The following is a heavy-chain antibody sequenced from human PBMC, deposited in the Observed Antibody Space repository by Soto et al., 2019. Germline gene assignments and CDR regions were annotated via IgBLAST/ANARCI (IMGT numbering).Heavy chain of an antibody. Sequence: GGSLRLSCAASGFTFSSYGMHWVRQAPGKGLEWVAVISYDGSNKYYVDSVKGRFTISRDNSKNTLYLQMNSLRAEDTAVYYCAKGRTKWELLGGFDYWGQGTLVTVSS. CDR1: GFTFSSYG. CDR3: AKGRTKWELLGGFDY. J-gene: IGHJ4*02. V-gene: IGHV3-30*18. CDR2: ISYDGSNK. D-gene: IGHD1-26*01.